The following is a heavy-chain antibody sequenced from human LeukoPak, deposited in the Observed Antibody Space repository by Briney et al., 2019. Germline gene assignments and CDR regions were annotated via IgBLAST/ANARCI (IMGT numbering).Heavy chain of an antibody. J-gene: IGHJ6*03. Sequence: GASVKVSCKASGYTFTSYYMHWVRQAPGQGLEWMGIINPSGGSTSYAQKFQGRVTMTRDTSTSTVYMELSSLGSEDTAVYYCAREVSITGTTYPPAYYYYMDVWGKGTTVTVSS. V-gene: IGHV1-46*01. CDR2: INPSGGST. CDR3: AREVSITGTTYPPAYYYYMDV. CDR1: GYTFTSYY. D-gene: IGHD1-7*01.